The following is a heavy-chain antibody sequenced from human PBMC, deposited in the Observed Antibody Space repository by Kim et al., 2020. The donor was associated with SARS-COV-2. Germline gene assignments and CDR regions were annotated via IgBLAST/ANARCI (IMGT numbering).Heavy chain of an antibody. D-gene: IGHD2-2*01. Sequence: GGSLRLSCAASGFTFSMHAMHWVRQAPGKGLEWVSVMSFDRSITYYADSVKGRFTISRDNSKKTLYLQMYSLRGEDTAVYYCARALDSTSWFDYWGQGT. CDR2: MSFDRSIT. V-gene: IGHV3-33*05. J-gene: IGHJ4*02. CDR1: GFTFSMHA. CDR3: ARALDSTSWFDY.